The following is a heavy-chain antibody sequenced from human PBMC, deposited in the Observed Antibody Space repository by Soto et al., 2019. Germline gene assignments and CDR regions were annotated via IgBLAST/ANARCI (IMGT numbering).Heavy chain of an antibody. V-gene: IGHV3-53*01. J-gene: IGHJ4*02. D-gene: IGHD2-21*01. Sequence: ERSLRLSCAPSRFSVGGNYMSWVRQAPGKGLELVSLIYSGGNPFYADSMKGRFTLSRDNSNNMLYLQMDSLRAEDTAVYYCARGPNSDCWGQGTLVTVSS. CDR3: ARGPNSDC. CDR1: RFSVGGNY. CDR2: IYSGGNP.